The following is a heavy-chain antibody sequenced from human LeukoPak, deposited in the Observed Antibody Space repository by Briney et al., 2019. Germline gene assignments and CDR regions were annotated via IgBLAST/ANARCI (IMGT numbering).Heavy chain of an antibody. J-gene: IGHJ4*02. D-gene: IGHD3-22*01. CDR2: ISSSSSTI. CDR1: GFTVSSNY. CDR3: ARGSTYYDSSGQVPFDY. V-gene: IGHV3-48*01. Sequence: GGSLRLSCAASGFTVSSNYMSWVRQAPGKGLEWVSYISSSSSTIYYADSVKGRFTISRDNAKNSLYLQMNSLRVEDTAVYYCARGSTYYDSSGQVPFDYWGQGTLVTVSS.